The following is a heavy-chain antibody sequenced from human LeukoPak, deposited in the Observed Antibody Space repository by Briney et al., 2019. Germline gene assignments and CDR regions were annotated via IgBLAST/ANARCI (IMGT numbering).Heavy chain of an antibody. J-gene: IGHJ4*02. CDR1: GFTFSDHY. Sequence: GGSLRLSCAASGFTFSDHYVDWVRQAPGKGLEWVGRIRDKTNSYSTEYAASVKGRFTISRDDSKNSVYLQMNSLKSEDTAVYYCTRPQRGAGRYFDYWGQGTQVTVSS. CDR2: IRDKTNSYST. CDR3: TRPQRGAGRYFDY. V-gene: IGHV3-72*01.